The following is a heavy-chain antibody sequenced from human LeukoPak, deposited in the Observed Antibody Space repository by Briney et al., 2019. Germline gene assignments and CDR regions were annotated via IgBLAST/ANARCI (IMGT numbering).Heavy chain of an antibody. CDR3: ARRVAVTARYCFDF. CDR1: GGSISTYY. V-gene: IGHV4-59*08. CDR2: VYYNGNT. D-gene: IGHD6-19*01. J-gene: IGHJ4*02. Sequence: SETLSLTCTVSGGSISTYYWSWIRQPPGNGLEWIGYVYYNGNTNYNPSLKSRVTISVDTSKNQFSLQLTSVTAADTAVYFCARRVAVTARYCFDFWGQGTLVTVSS.